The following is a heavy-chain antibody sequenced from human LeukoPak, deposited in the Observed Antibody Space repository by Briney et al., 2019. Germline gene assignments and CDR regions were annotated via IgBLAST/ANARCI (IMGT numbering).Heavy chain of an antibody. V-gene: IGHV3-21*01. CDR3: ARALGLEASEGYGDYVGGGY. CDR2: ISSSSSYI. D-gene: IGHD4-17*01. CDR1: GFTFSSYS. J-gene: IGHJ4*02. Sequence: KPGGSLRLSCAASGFTFSSYSMNWVRQAPGKGLEWVSSISSSSSYIYYADSVKGRFTISRDNAKNSLYLQMNSLRAEGTAVYYCARALGLEASEGYGDYVGGGYWGQGTLVTVSS.